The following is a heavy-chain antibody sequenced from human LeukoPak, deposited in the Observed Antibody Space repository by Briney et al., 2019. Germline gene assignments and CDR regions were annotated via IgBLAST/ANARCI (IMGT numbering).Heavy chain of an antibody. V-gene: IGHV4-38-2*01. CDR2: IYHSGIT. CDR3: ARLPPYSSSSYYFDY. J-gene: IGHJ4*02. Sequence: PSETLSLTCAVSGYSISSGYYWGWIRQPPGKGLEWIGSIYHSGITYYNPSLKSRVTTSVDTSKNQFSLKLSSVTAADTAVYYCARLPPYSSSSYYFDYWGQGTLVTVSS. D-gene: IGHD6-6*01. CDR1: GYSISSGYY.